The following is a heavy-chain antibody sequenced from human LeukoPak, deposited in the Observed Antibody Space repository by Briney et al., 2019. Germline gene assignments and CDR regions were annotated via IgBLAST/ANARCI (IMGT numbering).Heavy chain of an antibody. D-gene: IGHD4-23*01. V-gene: IGHV3-15*01. Sequence: GGSLRLSCAASGFTFSNAWMSWVRQAPGKGLEWVGCIKSKTDGGTTDYAAPVKGRFTISRDDSKNTLYLQMNSLKTEDTAVYYCTTIYTVAKRAGYWGQGTLVTVSS. CDR2: IKSKTDGGTT. CDR1: GFTFSNAW. CDR3: TTIYTVAKRAGY. J-gene: IGHJ4*02.